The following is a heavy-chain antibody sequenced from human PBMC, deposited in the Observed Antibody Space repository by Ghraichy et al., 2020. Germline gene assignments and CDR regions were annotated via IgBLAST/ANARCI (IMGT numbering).Heavy chain of an antibody. CDR1: GYTLTELS. D-gene: IGHD3-10*01. J-gene: IGHJ6*02. Sequence: ASVKVSCKVSGYTLTELSMHWVRQAPGKGLEWMGGFDPEDGETIYAQKFQGRVTMTEDTSTDTAYMELSSLRSEDTAVYYCATRLTDALRGVDLYYYYYGMDVWGQGTTVTVSS. CDR3: ATRLTDALRGVDLYYYYYGMDV. V-gene: IGHV1-24*01. CDR2: FDPEDGET.